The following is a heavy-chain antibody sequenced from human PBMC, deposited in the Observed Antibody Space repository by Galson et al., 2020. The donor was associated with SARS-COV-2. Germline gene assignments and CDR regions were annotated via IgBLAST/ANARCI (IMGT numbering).Heavy chain of an antibody. D-gene: IGHD2-2*01. J-gene: IGHJ6*02. V-gene: IGHV1-18*01. Sequence: ASVKVSCTASGYTFTSYGISWVRQAPGKGLEWMGWISAYNGNTNYAQTLQGRVTMNTDTSTSTAYMELRSLRSDDTAVYYCARGLVVVPAAMRAPPTYYYYGMDVWGQGTTVTVSS. CDR2: ISAYNGNT. CDR3: ARGLVVVPAAMRAPPTYYYYGMDV. CDR1: GYTFTSYG.